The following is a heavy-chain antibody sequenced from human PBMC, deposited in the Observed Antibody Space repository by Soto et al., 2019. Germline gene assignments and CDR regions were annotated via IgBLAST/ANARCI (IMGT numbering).Heavy chain of an antibody. D-gene: IGHD3-10*01. CDR2: VDPSDSYT. CDR1: GYSFTSYW. V-gene: IGHV5-10-1*01. CDR3: ARHLNYYGSGSYSNWFDP. J-gene: IGHJ5*02. Sequence: GESLKISCKGSGYSFTSYWISWVRQMPGKGLEWMGRVDPSDSYTNYSPSFQGHVTISADKSISTAYLQWSSLKASDTAMYYCARHLNYYGSGSYSNWFDPWGQGTLVTVSS.